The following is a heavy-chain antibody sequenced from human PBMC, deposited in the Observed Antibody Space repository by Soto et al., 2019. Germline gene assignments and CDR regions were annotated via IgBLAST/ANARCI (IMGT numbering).Heavy chain of an antibody. D-gene: IGHD3-3*01. J-gene: IGHJ6*02. CDR3: ARNGSYYDFWSGYYFGGGMDV. Sequence: SETLSLTCAVYGGSFSGYYWSWIRQPPGKGREWIGEINHSGSTNYNPSLKSRVTISVDTSKNQFSLKLSSVTAADTAVYYCARNGSYYDFWSGYYFGGGMDVWGQGTTVTVSS. CDR1: GGSFSGYY. CDR2: INHSGST. V-gene: IGHV4-34*01.